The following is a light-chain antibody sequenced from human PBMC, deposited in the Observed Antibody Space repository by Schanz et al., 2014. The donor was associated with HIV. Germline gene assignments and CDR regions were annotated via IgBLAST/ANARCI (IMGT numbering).Light chain of an antibody. J-gene: IGLJ3*02. Sequence: QSVLTQPPSASGTPGQRVSISCSGGSSDIGNNFVPWYQQVPGTAPKLLIYRDNQRPSGVPDRFSGSKSGTSASLAISGLQSEDEADYHCAAWDXXLNGPMFGGGTKLTVL. CDR2: RDN. CDR1: SSDIGNNF. CDR3: AAWDXXLNGPM. V-gene: IGLV1-44*01.